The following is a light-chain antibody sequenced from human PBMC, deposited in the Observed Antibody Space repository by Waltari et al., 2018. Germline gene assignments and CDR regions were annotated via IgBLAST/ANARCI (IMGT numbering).Light chain of an antibody. CDR1: QSVSRS. J-gene: IGKJ1*01. CDR3: QHYVRLPAT. Sequence: IVLTQSPGTLSLSAGEGAILSCRASQSVSRSLAWYQQKPGQAPKLLIYGASTRATGIPYRFTGSGSGTDFTLTISSLEPEDFAIYFCQHYVRLPATFGQGTKVEIK. CDR2: GAS. V-gene: IGKV3-20*01.